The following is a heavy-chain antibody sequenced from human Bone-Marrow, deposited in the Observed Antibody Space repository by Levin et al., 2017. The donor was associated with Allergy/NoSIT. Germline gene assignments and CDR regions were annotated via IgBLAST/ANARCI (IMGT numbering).Heavy chain of an antibody. D-gene: IGHD3-22*01. CDR1: GFTFSSYG. V-gene: IGHV3-30*18. J-gene: IGHJ6*02. CDR2: ISYDGSNK. CDR3: AKDDSSGSSYYFHGIDV. Sequence: SCAASGFTFSSYGMHWVRQAPGKGLEWLAVISYDGSNKYHADSVKGRFTISRDNSENTLYLQMTSLRGDDTAVYYCAKDDSSGSSYYFHGIDVWGQGTTVTVSS.